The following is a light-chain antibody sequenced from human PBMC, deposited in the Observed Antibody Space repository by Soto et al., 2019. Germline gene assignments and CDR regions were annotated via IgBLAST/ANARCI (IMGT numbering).Light chain of an antibody. CDR2: GAS. CDR3: QQHNNWPRT. CDR1: QSVSSY. Sequence: EIVLTQSPATLSLSPGERSTLSCRASQSVSSYLAWYQQKPGQAPRLLIYGASNRATGIPARFSGSGSGTEFTLTISSLEPEDFAVYYCQQHNNWPRTFGQGTKVDIK. J-gene: IGKJ1*01. V-gene: IGKV3-11*01.